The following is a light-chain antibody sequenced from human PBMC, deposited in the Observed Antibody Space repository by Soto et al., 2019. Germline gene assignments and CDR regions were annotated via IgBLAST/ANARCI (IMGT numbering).Light chain of an antibody. CDR2: GAS. J-gene: IGKJ4*01. Sequence: EIVLTQSPGTLSLSPGERATLSCRASQSVSSSYLAWYQQKPGQAPRLIVYGASSRATGIPDRFSGGGSGTDFTLTISRLEPEDFAVYYCQQFSSYPLTFGGGTKV. V-gene: IGKV3-20*01. CDR1: QSVSSSY. CDR3: QQFSSYPLT.